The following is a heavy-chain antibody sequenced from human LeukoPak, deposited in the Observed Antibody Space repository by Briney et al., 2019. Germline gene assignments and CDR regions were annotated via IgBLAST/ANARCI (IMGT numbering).Heavy chain of an antibody. D-gene: IGHD1-26*01. CDR3: ATPRGSGSYLAFDY. V-gene: IGHV3-74*01. CDR2: INSDGSST. J-gene: IGHJ4*02. Sequence: GGSLRLSCAASGFSFSRYWMSWVRQAPGKGLVWVSRINSDGSSTSYADSVKGRFTISRDNAKNTLYLQMNSLRAEDTAVYYCATPRGSGSYLAFDYWGQGTLVTVSS. CDR1: GFSFSRYW.